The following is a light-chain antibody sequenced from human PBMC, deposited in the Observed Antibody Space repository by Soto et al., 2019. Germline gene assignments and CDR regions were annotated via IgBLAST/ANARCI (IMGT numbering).Light chain of an antibody. CDR1: QSVGIY. CDR3: QQRDFCPPLT. Sequence: VLTQSPVTLSLSPGETATLFCKASQSVGIYLGWFQQKPGQAPRVLIYDATNRAGGVPDRFSGSGSGTDFTLPSSSLEAEDSEVFSCQQRDFCPPLTFGGGTKLEIK. V-gene: IGKV3-11*01. CDR2: DAT. J-gene: IGKJ4*01.